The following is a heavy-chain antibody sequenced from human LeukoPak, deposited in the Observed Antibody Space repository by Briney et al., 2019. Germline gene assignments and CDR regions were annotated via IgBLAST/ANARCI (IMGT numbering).Heavy chain of an antibody. D-gene: IGHD2-21*02. J-gene: IGHJ4*02. V-gene: IGHV3-21*04. CDR3: AKDPHPAFCGGDCYFW. Sequence: GGSLRLSCAASGFTFNNYNMNWVRQAPGKALEWVSSITSSGTYIFYADSVKGRFTISRDNSKNTLYLQMNSLRADDTAVYYCAKDPHPAFCGGDCYFWWGQGTLVTVSS. CDR1: GFTFNNYN. CDR2: ITSSGTYI.